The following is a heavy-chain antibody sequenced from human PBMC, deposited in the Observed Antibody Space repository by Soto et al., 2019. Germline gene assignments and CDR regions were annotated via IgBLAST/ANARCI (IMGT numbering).Heavy chain of an antibody. CDR1: GFTFSSSE. D-gene: IGHD1-26*01. CDR3: ARRASR. J-gene: IGHJ3*01. V-gene: IGHV3-48*03. Sequence: EVQLVESGGGLIQPGVSLRLSCAASGFTFSSSEMYWVRQAPGKGLEWVSYIHPSGQPIFYADAVKGRFTISRDNAKNSLFLQMRSLRAEDSAVYYCARRASRWGQGTMVTVSS. CDR2: IHPSGQPI.